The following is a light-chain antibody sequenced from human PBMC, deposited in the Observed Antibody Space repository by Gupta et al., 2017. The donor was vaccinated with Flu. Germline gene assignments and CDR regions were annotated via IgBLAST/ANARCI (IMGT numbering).Light chain of an antibody. CDR2: WAS. J-gene: IGKJ4*01. CDR1: QTVFYNFNNKNY. V-gene: IGKV4-1*01. CDR3: QQYYTTPPT. Sequence: NCKASQTVFYNFNNKNYLAWYQQKPGHPPKLLIYWASTRESGVPDRFSGSGSGTDFTLTISSLQAEDVAVYHCQQYYTTPPTFGGGTRVEIK.